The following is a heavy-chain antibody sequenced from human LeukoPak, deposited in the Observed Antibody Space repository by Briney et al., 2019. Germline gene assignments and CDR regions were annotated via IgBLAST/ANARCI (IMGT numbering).Heavy chain of an antibody. J-gene: IGHJ2*01. CDR2: INHSGST. CDR1: GGSFSGYY. V-gene: IGHV4-34*01. D-gene: IGHD2-2*01. Sequence: PSETLSLTCAVYGGSFSGYYWSWIRQPPGKGLEWIGEINHSGSTNYNPSLKSRVTISVDTSKNQFSLELSSVTAADTAVYYCARGLTDIVVVPAAKSRYFDLWGRGTLVTVSS. CDR3: ARGLTDIVVVPAAKSRYFDL.